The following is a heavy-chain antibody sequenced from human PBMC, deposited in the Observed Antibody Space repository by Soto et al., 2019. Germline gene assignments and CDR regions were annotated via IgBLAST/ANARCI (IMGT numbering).Heavy chain of an antibody. D-gene: IGHD6-13*01. CDR2: IWNDGSNN. CDR3: ARRQIPPPTRGAANARGGMDV. J-gene: IGHJ6*02. CDR1: GFTFNNYG. Sequence: QVQLVESGGGVVQPGRSLRLSCAASGFTFNNYGMHWVRQAPGKGLEWLAVIWNDGSNNYYANYVKGRFTISRDNSKNTLYLQMNSLRAEDTAVYYCARRQIPPPTRGAANARGGMDVWGQGTTVTVSS. V-gene: IGHV3-33*01.